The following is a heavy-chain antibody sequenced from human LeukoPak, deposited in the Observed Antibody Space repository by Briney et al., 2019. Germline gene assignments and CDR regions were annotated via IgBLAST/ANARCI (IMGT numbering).Heavy chain of an antibody. CDR3: ARARIAAAGSHDAFDI. CDR1: GYTFTGYY. D-gene: IGHD6-13*01. CDR2: INPNSGGT. V-gene: IGHV1-2*04. Sequence: ASVKVSCKASGYTFTGYYMHWVRQAPGQGLEWMGWINPNSGGTNYAQKFQGWVTMTRDTSISTAYMELSRLRSDDTAVYYCARARIAAAGSHDAFDIWGQGTMVTVSS. J-gene: IGHJ3*02.